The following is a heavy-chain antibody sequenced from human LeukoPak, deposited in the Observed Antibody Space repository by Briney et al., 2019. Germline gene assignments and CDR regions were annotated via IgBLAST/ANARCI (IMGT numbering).Heavy chain of an antibody. CDR2: VSHEGSSK. V-gene: IGHV3-30*18. J-gene: IGHJ4*02. D-gene: IGHD6-19*01. CDR3: AKTTGGWPRFFDH. Sequence: AGRSLRLSCAASGFTFNNHDIHWVRQAPGKGLEWVAFVSHEGSSKFYAESVKGRFGISRDNSKSTTYLQMNGPRADDTAVYYCAKTTGGWPRFFDHWGQGTLVAVSS. CDR1: GFTFNNHD.